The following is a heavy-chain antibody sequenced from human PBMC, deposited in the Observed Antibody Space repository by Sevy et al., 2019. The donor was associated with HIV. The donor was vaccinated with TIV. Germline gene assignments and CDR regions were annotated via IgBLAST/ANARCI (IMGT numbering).Heavy chain of an antibody. CDR1: GGSISSGDYY. Sequence: SETLSLTCTVSGGSISSGDYYWSWLRQPPGKGLEGIGYIYYSGSTYYNPSLKSRITISVDTSKNQFSLKLSSVTAADTAVYYCARGGFHYYYGMDVWGQGTTVTVSS. D-gene: IGHD3-16*01. CDR3: ARGGFHYYYGMDV. CDR2: IYYSGST. J-gene: IGHJ6*02. V-gene: IGHV4-30-4*01.